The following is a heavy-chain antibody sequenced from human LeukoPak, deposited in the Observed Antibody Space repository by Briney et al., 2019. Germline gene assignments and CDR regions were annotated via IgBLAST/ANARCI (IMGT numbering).Heavy chain of an antibody. CDR1: GGSIRSSYYY. CDR2: IYYSGST. CDR3: AGGWFDP. Sequence: SETLSLTCTVSGGSIRSSYYYWGWIRQPPGKGLEWIGSIYYSGSTYYNPSLKSRVTISVDTSKNQFSLKLSSVTAADTAVYYCAGGWFDPWGQGTLVTVSS. V-gene: IGHV4-39*01. J-gene: IGHJ5*02.